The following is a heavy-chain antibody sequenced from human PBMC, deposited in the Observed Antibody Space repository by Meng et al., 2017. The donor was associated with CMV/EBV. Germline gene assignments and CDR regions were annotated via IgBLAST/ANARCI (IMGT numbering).Heavy chain of an antibody. J-gene: IGHJ4*02. V-gene: IGHV1-2*02. CDR1: DYTFTGYY. CDR2: INTNSGGT. D-gene: IGHD3-16*01. Sequence: QLRVGQLGPQLKKPGASVKGSCKASDYTFTGYYMHWVRQAPGQVLEWMGWINTNSGGTNYAQKFQGRVTMTRDTSISTAYMELSRLRSDDTAVYYCARHYDYDDYWGQGTLVTVSS. CDR3: ARHYDYDDY.